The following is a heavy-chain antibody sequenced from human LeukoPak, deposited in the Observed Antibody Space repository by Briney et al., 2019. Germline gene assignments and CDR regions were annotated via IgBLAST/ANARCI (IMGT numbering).Heavy chain of an antibody. CDR3: ARGSITIFGVVIRRQAGFDP. D-gene: IGHD3-3*01. Sequence: SQTLSLTCTVSGGSISSGGYYWSWIRQPPGKGLEWIGYIYYSGSTYYNPSLKSRVTTSVDTSKNQFSLKLSSVTAADTAVYYCARGSITIFGVVIRRQAGFDPWGQGTLVTVSS. CDR1: GGSISSGGYY. J-gene: IGHJ5*02. V-gene: IGHV4-30-4*01. CDR2: IYYSGST.